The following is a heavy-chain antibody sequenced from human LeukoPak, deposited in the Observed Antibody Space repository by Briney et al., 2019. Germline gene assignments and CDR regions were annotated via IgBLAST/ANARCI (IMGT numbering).Heavy chain of an antibody. CDR3: ARESRYCSGGSCYSGAFDI. CDR2: INSDGSST. V-gene: IGHV3-74*01. Sequence: GGSLRLSCAASEFTFSSYWMHWVRQAPGKGPVWVSRINSDGSSTNYADSVKGRFTISRDNAKNTLYLQMNSLRAEDTAAYYCARESRYCSGGSCYSGAFDIWGQGTMVTVSS. J-gene: IGHJ3*02. CDR1: EFTFSSYW. D-gene: IGHD2-15*01.